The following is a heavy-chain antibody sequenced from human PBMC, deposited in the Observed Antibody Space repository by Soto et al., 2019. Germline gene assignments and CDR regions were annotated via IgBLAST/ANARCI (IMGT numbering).Heavy chain of an antibody. CDR1: GYPFTKYD. CDR2: INPNSGNT. D-gene: IGHD4-4*01. Sequence: QVQLVQSGAEVKKPGASVKVSCKASGYPFTKYDINWVRQATGQGLEWMGWINPNSGNTGYSQKFQGRVTMTRNTPISTAYMELSSLRFDDAAVYYCARSPPRVEKNNYAGGWFDPWGQGPLVTVSS. V-gene: IGHV1-8*01. CDR3: ARSPPRVEKNNYAGGWFDP. J-gene: IGHJ5*02.